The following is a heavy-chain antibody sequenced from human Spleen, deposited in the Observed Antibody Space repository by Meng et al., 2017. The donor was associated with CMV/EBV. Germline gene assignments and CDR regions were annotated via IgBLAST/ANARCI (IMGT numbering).Heavy chain of an antibody. V-gene: IGHV3-53*01. Sequence: GGSLRLSCAASGFTVNTNYMSWVRQAPEKGLEWVSVIYSGGRTYYADSVKGRFTISRDNSENTLSLQMNSLRPEDTALYYCARVGNSGYYYTFSYYYFDLWGQGALVTVSS. CDR2: IYSGGRT. D-gene: IGHD1-26*01. CDR1: GFTVNTNY. CDR3: ARVGNSGYYYTFSYYYFDL. J-gene: IGHJ4*02.